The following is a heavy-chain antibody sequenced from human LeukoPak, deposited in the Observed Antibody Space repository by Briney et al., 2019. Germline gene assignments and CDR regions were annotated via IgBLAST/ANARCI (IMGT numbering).Heavy chain of an antibody. V-gene: IGHV3-30*04. Sequence: GGSLRLSCAASGFTFSSYAMHWVRQAPGKGLEWVAVISYDGSNKYYADSVKGRFTISRDNSKNTLYLQMNSLRAEDTAVYYCARTMTTVTAYFDYWGQGTLVTVSS. CDR2: ISYDGSNK. CDR1: GFTFSSYA. CDR3: ARTMTTVTAYFDY. D-gene: IGHD4-17*01. J-gene: IGHJ4*02.